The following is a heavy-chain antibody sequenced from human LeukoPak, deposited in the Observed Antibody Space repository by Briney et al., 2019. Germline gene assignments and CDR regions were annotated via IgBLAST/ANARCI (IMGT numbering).Heavy chain of an antibody. CDR3: ARRPTVAPFDY. V-gene: IGHV3-23*01. CDR1: GFTFSNYA. D-gene: IGHD4-23*01. CDR2: ISGSGGNT. Sequence: GGSLRLSCAASGFTFSNYAMSWVRQAPGKGLEWVSAISGSGGNTYYADSVKGRFTISRDNSKNTQYLQMDSLRAEDTAVYYCARRPTVAPFDYWGQGTLVTVSS. J-gene: IGHJ4*02.